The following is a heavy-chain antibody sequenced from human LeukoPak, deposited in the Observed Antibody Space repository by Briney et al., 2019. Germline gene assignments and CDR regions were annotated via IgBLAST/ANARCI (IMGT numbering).Heavy chain of an antibody. CDR2: IWFDGSQE. D-gene: IGHD4-17*01. V-gene: IGHV3-33*01. Sequence: PGGSLRLLCAASASDFSRHGMHWVRQAPGKGLEWVALIWFDGSQEYYADSVRGRFTVSRDNSNNMVYLQMNSLRDEDTGFYYCARHYGVYLIDYWGQGTLVTVSS. J-gene: IGHJ4*02. CDR3: ARHYGVYLIDY. CDR1: ASDFSRHG.